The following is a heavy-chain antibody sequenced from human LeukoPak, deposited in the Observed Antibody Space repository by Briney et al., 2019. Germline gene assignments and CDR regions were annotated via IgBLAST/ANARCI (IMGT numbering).Heavy chain of an antibody. V-gene: IGHV3-30*04. CDR3: ARALPAALDYYYYMDV. Sequence: GGSLRLSCAASGFTFSTYVMHWVRQAPGRGLEWVAVISYDGGIKYYADSVKGRFTISRDNSKNTLYLQMNSLRAEDTAVYYCARALPAALDYYYYMDVWGKGTTVTVSS. D-gene: IGHD2-2*01. CDR1: GFTFSTYV. J-gene: IGHJ6*03. CDR2: ISYDGGIK.